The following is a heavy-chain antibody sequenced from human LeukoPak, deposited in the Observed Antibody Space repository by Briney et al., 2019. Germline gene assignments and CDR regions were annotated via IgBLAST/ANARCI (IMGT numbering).Heavy chain of an antibody. CDR1: DGSISSYY. D-gene: IGHD3-22*01. Sequence: SETLSLTCTVSDGSISSYYWSWIRQPPGKGLEWIGYIYYSGSTNYNPSLKSRVTISVDTSKNQFSLKLSSVTAADTAVYYCAREVRYYDSSGYYYGDYFDYWGQGTLVTVSS. CDR3: AREVRYYDSSGYYYGDYFDY. J-gene: IGHJ4*02. CDR2: IYYSGST. V-gene: IGHV4-59*01.